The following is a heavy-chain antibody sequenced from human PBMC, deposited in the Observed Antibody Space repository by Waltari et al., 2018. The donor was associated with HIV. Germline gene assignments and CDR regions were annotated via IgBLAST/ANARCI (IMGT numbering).Heavy chain of an antibody. Sequence: QVQLQESGPGLVKPSETLSLTCSVSGFYISSNYFWGWYRQPPGKRLEWIATIYHNGNAWFTPSLRSRVSMSVATSQNRFSLKVASVTAADTATYYCARDRTPVTTGDFDSWGQGTLVVVSS. CDR3: ARDRTPVTTGDFDS. D-gene: IGHD2-15*01. J-gene: IGHJ4*02. CDR1: GFYISSNYF. CDR2: IYHNGNA. V-gene: IGHV4-38-2*02.